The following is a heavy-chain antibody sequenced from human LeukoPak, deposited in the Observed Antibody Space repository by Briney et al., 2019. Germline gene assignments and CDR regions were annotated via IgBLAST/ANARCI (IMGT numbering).Heavy chain of an antibody. D-gene: IGHD2-2*01. J-gene: IGHJ6*03. CDR2: ISGSGGST. V-gene: IGHV3-23*01. CDR3: ARVSKIVVVPAASPEYYYYMDV. Sequence: PGGSLRLSCAASGFTFSSYAMSWVRQAPGKGLEWVSVISGSGGSTYYGDSVKGRFTISRDNSKNTLFLQMNSLRAEDTAVYYCARVSKIVVVPAASPEYYYYMDVWGKGTTVTVSS. CDR1: GFTFSSYA.